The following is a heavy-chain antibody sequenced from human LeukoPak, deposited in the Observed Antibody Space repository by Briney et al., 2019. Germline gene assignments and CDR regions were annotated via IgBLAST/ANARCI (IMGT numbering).Heavy chain of an antibody. D-gene: IGHD4-17*01. CDR1: GGSISSYY. V-gene: IGHV4-59*01. CDR3: ARGSPTVSFDY. Sequence: SETLSLTCTVSGGSISSYYWSWIRQPPGKGLEWIGYIYYSGSTNYNPSLKGRVIISVDTSKNQFSLKLSSVTAADTAVYYCARGSPTVSFDYWGQGTLVTVSS. J-gene: IGHJ4*02. CDR2: IYYSGST.